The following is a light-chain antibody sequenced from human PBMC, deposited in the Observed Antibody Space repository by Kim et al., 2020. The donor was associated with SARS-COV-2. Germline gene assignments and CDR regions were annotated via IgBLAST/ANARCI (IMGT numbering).Light chain of an antibody. CDR1: KLGDQY. V-gene: IGLV3-1*01. CDR3: QAWDSSTAV. Sequence: SYELTQPPSVSVSPGQTASITCSGDKLGDQYACWYQQKPGQSPVLVIYQDSKRPSGIPERFSGSISGNTATLTISGTQAMDEADYYCQAWDSSTAVFGGG. J-gene: IGLJ3*02. CDR2: QDS.